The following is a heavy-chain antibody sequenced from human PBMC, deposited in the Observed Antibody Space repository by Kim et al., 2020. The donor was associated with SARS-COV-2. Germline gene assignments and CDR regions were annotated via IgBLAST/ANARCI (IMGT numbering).Heavy chain of an antibody. J-gene: IGHJ3*02. Sequence: SETLSLTCTISGGSISSYYWSWIRQPPGKGLEWIGYIYYSGSTNYNPSLKSRVTISVDTSKNQFSLKLSSVTAADTAVYYCARDGLIGSSWYGAFDIWGQGTMVTVSS. D-gene: IGHD6-13*01. CDR2: IYYSGST. V-gene: IGHV4-59*01. CDR3: ARDGLIGSSWYGAFDI. CDR1: GGSISSYY.